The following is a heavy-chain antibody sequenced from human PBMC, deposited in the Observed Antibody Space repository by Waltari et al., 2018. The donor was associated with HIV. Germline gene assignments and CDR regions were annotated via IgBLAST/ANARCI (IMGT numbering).Heavy chain of an antibody. Sequence: QVQIKQWGAGQVKPSETLPATGILPGGSLGRCYCNRPRHSPGRGPEWVGGMDQSGASRFNPSLKRRITISKDTSRSHFALKLSPVSPADTAVYYCARGPSLRAFRGNLYFNSSLDVWGQGTTVTVSS. CDR1: GGSLGRCY. D-gene: IGHD1-1*01. CDR3: ARGPSLRAFRGNLYFNSSLDV. J-gene: IGHJ6*02. CDR2: MDQSGAS. V-gene: IGHV4-34*02.